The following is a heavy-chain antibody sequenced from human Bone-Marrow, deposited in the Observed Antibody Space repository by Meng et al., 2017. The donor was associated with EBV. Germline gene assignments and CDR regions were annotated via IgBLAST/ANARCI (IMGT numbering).Heavy chain of an antibody. CDR2: ISSSSSYI. J-gene: IGHJ2*01. CDR1: GFTFSSYS. CDR3: ARDSYYYDSSGYYTYWYFDL. D-gene: IGHD3-22*01. Sequence: EVQLVESGXXXXXPXXAXXLSCAAPGFTFSSYSMNWVRQAPGKGLEWVSSISSSSSYIYYADSVKGRFTISRDNAKNSLYLQMNSLRAEDTAVYYCARDSYYYDSSGYYTYWYFDLWGRGTLVTVSS. V-gene: IGHV3-21*01.